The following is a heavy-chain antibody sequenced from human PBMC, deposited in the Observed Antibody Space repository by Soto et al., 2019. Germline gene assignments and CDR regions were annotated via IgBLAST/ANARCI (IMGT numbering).Heavy chain of an antibody. J-gene: IGHJ5*02. CDR2: IYYSGST. CDR1: GGSISSSSYY. CDR3: ARQNRPLYDFWSGYYTGWFDP. V-gene: IGHV4-39*01. Sequence: SETLSLTCTVSGGSISSSSYYWGWIRQPPGKGLEWIGSIYYSGSTYYNPSLKSRVTISVDTSKNQFSLKLSSVTAADTAVYYCARQNRPLYDFWSGYYTGWFDPWGQGTLVTVSS. D-gene: IGHD3-3*01.